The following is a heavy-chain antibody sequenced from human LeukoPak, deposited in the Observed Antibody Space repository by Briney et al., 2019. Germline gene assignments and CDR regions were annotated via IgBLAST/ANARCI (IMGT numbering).Heavy chain of an antibody. CDR1: GFTFSSYA. CDR2: ISYDGSDK. D-gene: IGHD3-9*01. J-gene: IGHJ5*02. Sequence: PGGSLRLSCAASGFTFSSYAIHWVRQAPGKGLEWVAVISYDGSDKYYADSVMARFTISRDNSKNKLYLQMNSLRAEDTAVYYCAKDVGRYFDWSPQIAWGQGTLVTVSS. V-gene: IGHV3-30*04. CDR3: AKDVGRYFDWSPQIA.